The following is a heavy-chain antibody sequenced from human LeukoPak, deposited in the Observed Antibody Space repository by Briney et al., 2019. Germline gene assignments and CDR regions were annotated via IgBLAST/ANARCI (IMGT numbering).Heavy chain of an antibody. V-gene: IGHV4-59*01. CDR2: IQYSGTT. Sequence: KASETLSLTCTVSSGSIIGYYWAWIRQPPGKGLEWIGYIQYSGTTEYSPSLASRATISVDTAKDQFSLNLRSVTAADTAVYYCARDRAAGTLDFWGQGTLVTVSS. J-gene: IGHJ4*02. CDR1: SGSIIGYY. CDR3: ARDRAAGTLDF. D-gene: IGHD6-13*01.